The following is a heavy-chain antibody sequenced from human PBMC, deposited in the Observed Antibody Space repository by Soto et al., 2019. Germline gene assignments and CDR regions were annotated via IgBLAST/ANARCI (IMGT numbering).Heavy chain of an antibody. CDR2: INSDGSST. V-gene: IGHV3-74*01. Sequence: GGSLRLSCAASGFTFSSYWMHWVRQAPGKGLVWVSRINSDGSSTSYADSVKGRFTISRDNAKNTLYLQMNSLRAEDTAVYYCARDQLPPHYYDSSGYYFDYWGQGTLVTVSS. CDR3: ARDQLPPHYYDSSGYYFDY. CDR1: GFTFSSYW. D-gene: IGHD3-22*01. J-gene: IGHJ4*02.